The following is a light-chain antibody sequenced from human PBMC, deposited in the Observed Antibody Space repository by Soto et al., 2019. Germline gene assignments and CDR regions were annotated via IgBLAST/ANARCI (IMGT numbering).Light chain of an antibody. J-gene: IGLJ3*02. Sequence: QSVLTQPASVSGSPGQSITISCTGTSSDVGGYNYVSWYQQHPGKAPKLIIYAVTIRPSGVSYRFSGSKSGKTASLTISGLQADYEADYYCSSYTSSNTQVFGGGTKVTVL. CDR2: AVT. CDR1: SSDVGGYNY. CDR3: SSYTSSNTQV. V-gene: IGLV2-14*01.